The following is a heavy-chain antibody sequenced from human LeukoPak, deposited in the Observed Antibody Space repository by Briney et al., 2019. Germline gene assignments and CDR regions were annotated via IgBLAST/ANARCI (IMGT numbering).Heavy chain of an antibody. V-gene: IGHV3-74*01. D-gene: IGHD6-13*01. CDR1: GFTFSSYW. Sequence: GGSLRLSCAASGFTFSSYWMHWVRQAPGKGLVWVSRINSDGSSTSYADSVKGRFTISRDNAKNTLYLQMNSLRAEDMAVYYCARAKRYSSSWYYYYYGMDVWGQGTTVTVSS. CDR2: INSDGSST. CDR3: ARAKRYSSSWYYYYYGMDV. J-gene: IGHJ6*02.